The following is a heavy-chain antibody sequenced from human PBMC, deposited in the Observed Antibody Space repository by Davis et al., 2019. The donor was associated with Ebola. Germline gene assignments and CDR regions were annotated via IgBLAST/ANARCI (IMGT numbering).Heavy chain of an antibody. CDR1: GGSISSTSHY. V-gene: IGHV4-39*01. J-gene: IGHJ6*02. CDR2: IYYSGST. Sequence: MPSETLSLTCTVSGGSISSTSHYWGWIRQPPGKGLQWIGSIYYSGSTYYNPSLKSRVTISVDTSKNQFSLKLSSVTAADTAVYYCARVPYYGSGSYPSYYYYGMDVWGQGTTVTVSS. D-gene: IGHD3-10*01. CDR3: ARVPYYGSGSYPSYYYYGMDV.